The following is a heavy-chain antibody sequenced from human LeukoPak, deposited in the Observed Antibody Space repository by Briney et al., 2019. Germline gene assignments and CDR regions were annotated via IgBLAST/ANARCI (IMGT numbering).Heavy chain of an antibody. CDR3: ARENLGDILTGYYYGMDV. V-gene: IGHV3-11*01. D-gene: IGHD3-9*01. Sequence: PGGSLRLSCAAPGFTFSDYYMSWIRQAPGKGLEWVSYISSSGSTIYYADSVKGRFTISRDNAKNSLYLQMSSLRAEDTAVYYCARENLGDILTGYYYGMDVWGQGTTVTVSS. CDR1: GFTFSDYY. CDR2: ISSSGSTI. J-gene: IGHJ6*02.